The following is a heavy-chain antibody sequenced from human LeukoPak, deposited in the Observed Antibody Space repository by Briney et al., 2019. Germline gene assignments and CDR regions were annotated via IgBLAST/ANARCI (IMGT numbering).Heavy chain of an antibody. CDR2: IYYSGST. V-gene: IGHV4-39*07. Sequence: SETLSLTCTVSGGSISSSSYYWGWIRQPPGKGLEWIGSIYYSGSTNYNPSLKSRVTISVDTSKNQFSLKLSSVTAADTAVYYCARVRFGEFLLDYWGQGTLVTVSS. CDR1: GGSISSSSYY. D-gene: IGHD3-10*01. J-gene: IGHJ4*02. CDR3: ARVRFGEFLLDY.